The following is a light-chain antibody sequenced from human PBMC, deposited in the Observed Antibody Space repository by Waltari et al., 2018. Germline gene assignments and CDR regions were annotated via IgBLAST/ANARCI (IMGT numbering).Light chain of an antibody. Sequence: EIVIAQSPVTLSASPGEGATLSCMASQSVSINLARYQQKPGQAPRLLIYSASTRATGVAARFSGSGSGTGFTLTISSLQSDDFAVYYCQRYNSWPPGTTFGQGTKLEIK. J-gene: IGKJ1*01. CDR2: SAS. CDR1: QSVSIN. V-gene: IGKV3-15*01. CDR3: QRYNSWPPGTT.